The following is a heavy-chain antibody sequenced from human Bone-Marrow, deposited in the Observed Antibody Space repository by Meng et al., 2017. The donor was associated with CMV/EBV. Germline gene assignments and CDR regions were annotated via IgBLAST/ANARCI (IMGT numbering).Heavy chain of an antibody. Sequence: GESLKISCAASGFTFSDYYMTWIRQAPGKGLEWVASIRSHSNNMYYVDSVKGRFTITRDNAKNSLYLQMNSLRAEDTAVYYCVRNKLSDYCSSSSCYSYGMDVWGQGTMVTVSS. CDR2: IRSHSNNM. D-gene: IGHD2-2*01. CDR1: GFTFSDYY. J-gene: IGHJ6*02. V-gene: IGHV3-11*04. CDR3: VRNKLSDYCSSSSCYSYGMDV.